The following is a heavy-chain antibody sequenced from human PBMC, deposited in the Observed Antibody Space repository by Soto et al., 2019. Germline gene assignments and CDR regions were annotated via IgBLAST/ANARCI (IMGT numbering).Heavy chain of an antibody. J-gene: IGHJ4*02. Sequence: QVQLQESGPGLVKPSETLSLTCTVSGGSISSYYWSWIRQPPGKGLEWIGYIYYSGSTNYNPSPKGRVAISVDTSKNQFSLKLSYVTAADTAVYYCARGGKMTTVTTFDYWGQGTLVTVSS. D-gene: IGHD4-17*01. CDR1: GGSISSYY. CDR3: ARGGKMTTVTTFDY. V-gene: IGHV4-59*01. CDR2: IYYSGST.